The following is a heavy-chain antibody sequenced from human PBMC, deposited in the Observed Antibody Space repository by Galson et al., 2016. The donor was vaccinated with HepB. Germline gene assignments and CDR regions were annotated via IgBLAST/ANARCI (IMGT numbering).Heavy chain of an antibody. V-gene: IGHV2-70*01. D-gene: IGHD5-18*01. Sequence: PALVKPTQTLTLTCTFSGFSLTTSGMCVSWIRQPPGKALEWLALTDWDDDKYYSTSLKTRLTISKDTSRNQVVLTVTNMDPVDTATYYCARSTYTGMVAIYGMDVWGQGTTVTVSS. CDR3: ARSTYTGMVAIYGMDV. J-gene: IGHJ6*02. CDR1: GFSLTTSGMC. CDR2: TDWDDDK.